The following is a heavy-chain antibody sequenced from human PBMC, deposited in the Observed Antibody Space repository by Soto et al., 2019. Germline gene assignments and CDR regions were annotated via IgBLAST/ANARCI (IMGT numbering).Heavy chain of an antibody. D-gene: IGHD1-1*01. V-gene: IGHV4-61*01. CDR1: GGSMTTGSYF. Sequence: QVQLQESGPGLVRPSESLSLTCNVSGGSMTTGSYFWSWIRQPPGKGLEWIGYVFRSGSINYSPSFKSRVKISIDTSKNLFSLMLKSVTAADTAVYFCARARNRYFDYWGQGALVTVSS. CDR3: ARARNRYFDY. CDR2: VFRSGSI. J-gene: IGHJ4*02.